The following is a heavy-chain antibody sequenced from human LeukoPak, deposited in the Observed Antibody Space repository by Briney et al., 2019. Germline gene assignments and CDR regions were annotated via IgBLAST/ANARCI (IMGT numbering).Heavy chain of an antibody. V-gene: IGHV1-18*04. CDR1: GYTFNHRG. CDR2: VSCFNGDT. CDR3: ARDPTNTSGRYAYHDY. J-gene: IGHJ4*02. D-gene: IGHD6-19*01. Sequence: ASVKVSCKASGYTFNHRGISWVRQAPGQGLEWMGWVSCFNGDTHYAQKFQGRVTMTRDTSTTTAYMELRSLRSDDTALYYCARDPTNTSGRYAYHDYWGQGTLVTVSS.